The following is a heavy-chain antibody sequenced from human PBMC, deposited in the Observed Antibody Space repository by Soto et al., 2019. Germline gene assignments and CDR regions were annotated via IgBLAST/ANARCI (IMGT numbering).Heavy chain of an antibody. CDR3: AKDKRRGQQLVQYYFDY. CDR2: ISGSGGST. V-gene: IGHV3-23*01. J-gene: IGHJ4*02. D-gene: IGHD6-13*01. CDR1: GFTFSSYA. Sequence: EVQLLESGGGLVQPGGSLRLSCAASGFTFSSYAMSWVRQAPGKGLEWVSAISGSGGSTYYADSVKGRFTISRDNSKNTLYLQMSSLRAEDTAVYYCAKDKRRGQQLVQYYFDYWGQGTLVTVSS.